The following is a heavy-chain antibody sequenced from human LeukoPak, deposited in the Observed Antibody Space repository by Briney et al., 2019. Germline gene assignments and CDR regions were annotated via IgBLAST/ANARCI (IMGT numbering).Heavy chain of an antibody. J-gene: IGHJ4*02. CDR2: IRFDGGTK. V-gene: IGHV3-30*02. Sequence: GGSLRLSCAVSGLTFSRSGMNWVRQAPGKGLELVAFIRFDGGTKYYADSVKGRFTISRDNVKNSLYLQMHSLRIEDTAVYYCATSRVFDYWGQGALVTVSS. CDR1: GLTFSRSG. CDR3: ATSRVFDY.